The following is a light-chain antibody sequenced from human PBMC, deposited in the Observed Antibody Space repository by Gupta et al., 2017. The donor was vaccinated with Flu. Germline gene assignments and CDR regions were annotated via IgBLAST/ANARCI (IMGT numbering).Light chain of an antibody. Sequence: DIQMNQSPSFLFSSVADTVTITCRASQNIAKILNWYQQKAGKAPKLLINSASTLHTGAPSRFSGGGSGTGFTRTISGLQPEDLATYYCQQSHSTPHTFGQGTDLEIK. CDR1: QNIAKI. V-gene: IGKV1-39*01. J-gene: IGKJ2*01. CDR3: QQSHSTPHT. CDR2: SAS.